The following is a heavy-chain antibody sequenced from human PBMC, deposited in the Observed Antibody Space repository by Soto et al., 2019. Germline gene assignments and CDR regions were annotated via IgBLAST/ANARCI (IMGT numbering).Heavy chain of an antibody. CDR3: AREFLVVVPGNYMDV. D-gene: IGHD2-2*01. CDR2: IYYSGST. CDR1: GGSISSGGYY. J-gene: IGHJ6*03. Sequence: SETLSLTCTVSGGSISSGGYYWSWIRQHPGKGLEWIGYIYYSGSTYYNPSLKSRVTISVDTSKNQFSLKLGSVTAADTAVYYCAREFLVVVPGNYMDVWGKGTTVTVSS. V-gene: IGHV4-31*03.